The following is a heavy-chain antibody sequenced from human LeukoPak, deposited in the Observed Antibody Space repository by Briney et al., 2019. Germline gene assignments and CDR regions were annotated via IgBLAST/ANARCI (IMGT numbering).Heavy chain of an antibody. CDR1: GFTFSSYW. V-gene: IGHV3-7*01. D-gene: IGHD6-13*01. J-gene: IGHJ4*02. CDR2: IKQDGSEK. Sequence: GGSLRLSCVASGFTFSSYWMSWVRQAPGQGLEWVANIKQDGSEKHYVDSVKGRFTIPRDNAKNSLYLQMASLRAEDTAVYYCVRAGGSSWSDYWGQGTLLIVSS. CDR3: VRAGGSSWSDY.